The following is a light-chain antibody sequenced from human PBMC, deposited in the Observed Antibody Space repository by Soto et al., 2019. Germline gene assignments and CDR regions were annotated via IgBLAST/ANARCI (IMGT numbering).Light chain of an antibody. J-gene: IGKJ5*01. Sequence: DVVMPHSTDSMAVSLGVRATISCKSSLSVLYSSNNKNYLAWYQQKPRQAPRLLIYGASTRATGIPARFSGSGSGTDFSLTISSLQSEDFAVYYCQQYNNWPPITFGQGTRLEIK. CDR1: LSVLYSSNNKNY. V-gene: IGKV4-1*01. CDR3: QQYNNWPPIT. CDR2: GAS.